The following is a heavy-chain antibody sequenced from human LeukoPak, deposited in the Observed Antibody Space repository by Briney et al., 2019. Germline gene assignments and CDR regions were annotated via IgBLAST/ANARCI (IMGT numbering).Heavy chain of an antibody. CDR3: ARGREYDSSGYYPEHFQH. J-gene: IGHJ1*01. CDR1: GGTFNRYA. V-gene: IGHV1-69*06. D-gene: IGHD3-22*01. Sequence: SVKVSCKASGGTFNRYAIGWVRQAPGQGLEWMGGIVPIFGTTDYAQRFQGRITITADKSTSTAYMELSSLASEDTAVYYCARGREYDSSGYYPEHFQHWGQGTLVTVSS. CDR2: IVPIFGTT.